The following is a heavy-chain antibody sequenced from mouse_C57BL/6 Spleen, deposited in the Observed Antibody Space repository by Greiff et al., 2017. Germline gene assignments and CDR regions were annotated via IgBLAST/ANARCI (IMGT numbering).Heavy chain of an antibody. D-gene: IGHD2-4*01. V-gene: IGHV1-18*01. Sequence: EVQLQQSGPELVKPGASVKIPCKASGYTFTDYNMDWVKQSHGKSLEWIGDINPNNGGTIYNQKFKGKATLTVDKSSSTAYMELRSLTSEDTAVYYCARLRDYDGFAYWGQGTLVTVSA. CDR2: INPNNGGT. CDR3: ARLRDYDGFAY. CDR1: GYTFTDYN. J-gene: IGHJ3*01.